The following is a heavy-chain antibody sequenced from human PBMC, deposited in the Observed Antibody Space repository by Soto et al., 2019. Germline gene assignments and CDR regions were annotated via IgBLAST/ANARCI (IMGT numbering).Heavy chain of an antibody. J-gene: IGHJ6*02. Sequence: PGGSLRLSCAAYGFIVRSSQMSWVRQAPGKGLEWVSGISWNSGTIVYADSVKGRFTISRDNAKNSLYLQMNSLRGEDTALYYCAKDMRGGSSSSRYYYGLDVWGQGTTVTVSS. CDR1: GFIVRSSQ. V-gene: IGHV3-9*01. CDR2: ISWNSGTI. CDR3: AKDMRGGSSSSRYYYGLDV. D-gene: IGHD6-13*01.